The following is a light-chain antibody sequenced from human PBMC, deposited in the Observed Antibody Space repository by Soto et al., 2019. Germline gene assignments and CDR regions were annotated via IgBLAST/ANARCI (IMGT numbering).Light chain of an antibody. CDR2: DAS. CDR3: QQRRNWPLIT. V-gene: IGKV3-11*01. J-gene: IGKJ5*01. CDR1: QTVSRY. Sequence: EIVLTQSPATLSLSPGERATLSCRASQTVSRYLAWYQHKPGQAPRLLIYDASNRSTGIPDRFSGSGSGTEFSLTISSLEPEDFAVYYCQQRRNWPLITFGQGTRLEI.